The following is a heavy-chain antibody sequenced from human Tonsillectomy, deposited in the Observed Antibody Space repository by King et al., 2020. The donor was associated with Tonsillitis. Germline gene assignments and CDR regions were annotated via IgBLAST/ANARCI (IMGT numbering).Heavy chain of an antibody. CDR1: GYSFTSNW. J-gene: IGHJ3*02. D-gene: IGHD1-20*01. Sequence: QLVQSGAEVKKAGESLKISCKGSGYSFTSNWIAWVRQMPGKGLEWMGILYPGDSDTTDSPPFQGQVTISVDKSISTAYLQWSSLKASDTAMYYCARQITGTFDAFDIWGQGTRVTVSS. V-gene: IGHV5-51*01. CDR3: ARQITGTFDAFDI. CDR2: LYPGDSDT.